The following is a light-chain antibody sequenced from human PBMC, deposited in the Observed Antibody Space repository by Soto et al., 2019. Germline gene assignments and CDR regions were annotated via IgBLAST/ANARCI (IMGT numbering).Light chain of an antibody. Sequence: IVLTQSTATLSLSPGDRATLSFRASQSVITYLAWCQLKPGQAPRRLIYDASHRSTGIPARFSGSGSGTDFTLTISSLEPEDFAIYDFQQRENGITFGQGTRLEIK. V-gene: IGKV3-11*01. CDR3: QQRENGIT. CDR1: QSVITY. CDR2: DAS. J-gene: IGKJ5*01.